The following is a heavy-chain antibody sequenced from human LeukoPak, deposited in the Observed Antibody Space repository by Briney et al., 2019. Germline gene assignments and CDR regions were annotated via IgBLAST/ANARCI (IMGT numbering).Heavy chain of an antibody. J-gene: IGHJ4*02. Sequence: GGSLRLSCAASGFTFSSYSMNWVRQAPGKGLEWGSYISGSSSTIYYAGSVKGRFTISRDNSQNTLYVQMSSLRPEDTAMYYCVREVTSGSFDSWGQGTLVTVSS. CDR1: GFTFSSYS. CDR3: VREVTSGSFDS. CDR2: ISGSSSTI. V-gene: IGHV3-48*01. D-gene: IGHD1-26*01.